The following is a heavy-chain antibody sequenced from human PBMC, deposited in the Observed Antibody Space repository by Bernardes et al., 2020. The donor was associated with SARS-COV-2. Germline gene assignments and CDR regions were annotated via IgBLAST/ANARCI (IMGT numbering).Heavy chain of an antibody. V-gene: IGHV3-33*01. J-gene: IGHJ6*02. CDR2: IWYDGSTK. Sequence: GGSLRLSCAASGFTFSSYGMHWVRQAPGKGLEWVAVIWYDGSTKYYADSVKGRFTISRDNSKIILYLQMNSLRVEDTAVYYCVRRFCAVSSACGNFYGMGVWGQGTTVTVYS. D-gene: IGHD2-21*01. CDR1: GFTFSSYG. CDR3: VRRFCAVSSACGNFYGMGV.